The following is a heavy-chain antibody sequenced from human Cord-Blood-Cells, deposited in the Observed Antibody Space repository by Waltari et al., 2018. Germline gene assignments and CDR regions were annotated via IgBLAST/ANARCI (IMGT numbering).Heavy chain of an antibody. Sequence: QVQLQESGPGLVKPSETLSLTCAVSGYSISSGYYWGWIRQPPGKGLEWIGSIYHSGSTYYNPSLKSRVTISVDTSKNQFSLKLSSVTAADTAVYYCARDVRDSSSSGGFDYWGQGTLVTVSS. D-gene: IGHD6-6*01. CDR1: GYSISSGYY. J-gene: IGHJ4*02. CDR3: ARDVRDSSSSGGFDY. CDR2: IYHSGST. V-gene: IGHV4-38-2*02.